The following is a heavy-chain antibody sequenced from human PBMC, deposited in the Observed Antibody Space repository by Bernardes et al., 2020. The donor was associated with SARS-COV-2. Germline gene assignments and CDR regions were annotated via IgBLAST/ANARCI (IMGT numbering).Heavy chain of an antibody. V-gene: IGHV3-23*01. CDR3: AKVMSPKWGTIFGVVTLRNHGMDV. J-gene: IGHJ6*02. D-gene: IGHD3-3*01. CDR1: GFTFSSYA. Sequence: GGSLRLSCAASGFTFSSYAMSWVRQAPGKGLEWVSAISGSGGSTYYADSVKGRFTISRDNSKNTLYLQMNSLRAEDTAVYYCAKVMSPKWGTIFGVVTLRNHGMDVWGQGTTVTVSS. CDR2: ISGSGGST.